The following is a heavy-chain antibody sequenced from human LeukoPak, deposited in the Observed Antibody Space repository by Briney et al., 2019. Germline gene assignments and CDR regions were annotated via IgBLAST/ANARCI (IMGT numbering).Heavy chain of an antibody. CDR1: GGSASSRNHY. D-gene: IGHD2-2*01. J-gene: IGHJ5*02. CDR2: IYYSGST. Sequence: SETLSLTSTGCGGSASSRNHYWGWIRQPPGKGLEWIGSIYYSGSTSSNPSLKSRVTISVDTSKNQVSLKLSSVTAADTAVYYCARGGYGNTTTCYPERWFDPWGQGTLVTVSS. V-gene: IGHV4-39*01. CDR3: ARGGYGNTTTCYPERWFDP.